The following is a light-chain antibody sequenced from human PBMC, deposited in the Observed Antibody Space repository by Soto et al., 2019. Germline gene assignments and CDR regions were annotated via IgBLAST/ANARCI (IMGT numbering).Light chain of an antibody. Sequence: EIVLTQSPGTLSLSPGERATLSCRASQFVSRSYLAWYQQRPGQGPRLLIHSASSRAAGIPDRFSGSESGTEFTLTISRLEPEDFEVYYCQQYDTSPLTFGGGTKVEIK. J-gene: IGKJ4*01. CDR3: QQYDTSPLT. CDR2: SAS. V-gene: IGKV3-20*01. CDR1: QFVSRSY.